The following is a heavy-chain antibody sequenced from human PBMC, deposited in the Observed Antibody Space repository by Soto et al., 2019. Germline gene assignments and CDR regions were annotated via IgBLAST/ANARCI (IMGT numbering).Heavy chain of an antibody. D-gene: IGHD5-18*01. Sequence: GGSLRLSCAASGFTFSNYAMNWVRQAPGKGLEWVSGISGSTGNTYYADSLKGRFTISRDNSKNTVYLQMHSLRAEDTALYYCAKGEDSFGFTRFDFWGQGNLVTVSS. V-gene: IGHV3-23*01. J-gene: IGHJ4*02. CDR2: ISGSTGNT. CDR3: AKGEDSFGFTRFDF. CDR1: GFTFSNYA.